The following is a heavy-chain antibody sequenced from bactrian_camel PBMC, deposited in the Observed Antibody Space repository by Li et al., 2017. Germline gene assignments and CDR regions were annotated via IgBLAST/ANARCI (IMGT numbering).Heavy chain of an antibody. D-gene: IGHD6*01. CDR1: GFRNC. CDR2: IYPTGGDT. J-gene: IGHJ6*01. V-gene: IGHV3S1*01. CDR3: AKSKEALVSIFGY. Sequence: HVQLVESGGGLVQAGGSLRLSCTAIGFRNCMGWFRQAPGKEREGVAAIYPTGGDTYYADSVKGRFTISQDNAKNTVYLQLNSLKTEDMAMYYCAKSKEALVSIFGYWGQGTQVTVS.